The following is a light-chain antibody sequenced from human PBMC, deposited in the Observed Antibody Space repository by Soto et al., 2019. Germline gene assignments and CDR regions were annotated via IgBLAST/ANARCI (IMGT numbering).Light chain of an antibody. Sequence: ELVLTPSPRTLSLSPEERATLSCRSSQSVSSSYLAWYQQKPGQAPRLLIYGASSRATGIPDRFIGSGSGTDFNLTISRLEPEDFAVYYCEQYGSSLMTFGQGTRLEIK. CDR2: GAS. V-gene: IGKV3-20*01. CDR3: EQYGSSLMT. J-gene: IGKJ5*01. CDR1: QSVSSSY.